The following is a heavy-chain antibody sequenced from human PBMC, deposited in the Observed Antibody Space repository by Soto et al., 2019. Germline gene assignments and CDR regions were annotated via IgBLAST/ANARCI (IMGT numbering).Heavy chain of an antibody. D-gene: IGHD3-9*01. CDR2: IDWDDDK. Sequence: SGPTLVNPTQTLTLTCTVSGFSLSTSGMCVSWIRQPPGKALEWLALIDWDDDKYYSTSLKTRLTISKDTSKNQVVLTMTNMDPVDTATYYCARSRLRYFDWSFDPWGQGTLVTVSS. CDR1: GFSLSTSGMC. V-gene: IGHV2-70*01. CDR3: ARSRLRYFDWSFDP. J-gene: IGHJ5*02.